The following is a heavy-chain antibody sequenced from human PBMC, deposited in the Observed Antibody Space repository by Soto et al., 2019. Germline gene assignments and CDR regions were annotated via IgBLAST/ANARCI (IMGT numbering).Heavy chain of an antibody. Sequence: PSETLSLTCTVSGDSISSYYWSWIRQPPGKGLEWIGYIYYSGSTNCNPSLKSRVTISVDTSKNQFSLKLSSVTAVDTAVYYCARGLISGYYLYDAFDIWGQGTMVTVS. CDR2: IYYSGST. J-gene: IGHJ3*02. CDR3: ARGLISGYYLYDAFDI. V-gene: IGHV4-59*01. D-gene: IGHD3-22*01. CDR1: GDSISSYY.